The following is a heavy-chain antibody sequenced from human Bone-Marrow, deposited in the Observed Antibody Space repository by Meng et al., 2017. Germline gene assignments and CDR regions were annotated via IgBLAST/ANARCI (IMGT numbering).Heavy chain of an antibody. CDR2: ISFDGNNK. V-gene: IGHV3-30*04. CDR3: AREEIAVDFDC. Sequence: GESLKTSCAASEFIFDRYVMHWIRQAPGKGLEWVAAISFDGNNKYDADSVRGRTTISRDNSKNTLFLHMNSLRTEGTGVYFCAREEIAVDFDCWGLGTLVTVSS. J-gene: IGHJ4*02. D-gene: IGHD6-19*01. CDR1: EFIFDRYV.